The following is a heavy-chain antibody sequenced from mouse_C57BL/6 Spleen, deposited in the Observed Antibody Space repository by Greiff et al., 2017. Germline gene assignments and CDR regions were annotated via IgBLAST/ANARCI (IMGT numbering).Heavy chain of an antibody. V-gene: IGHV2-2*01. J-gene: IGHJ3*01. Sequence: VQLKQSGPGLVQPSQSLSISCTVSGFSLTSYGVHWVRQSPGKGLEWLGVIWSGGSKDYNAALITSLSIRKDNSKSQVFFKMNSLQADDTAIYYCAREEGAAQASAFAYWGQGTLVTVSA. CDR3: AREEGAAQASAFAY. D-gene: IGHD3-2*02. CDR1: GFSLTSYG. CDR2: IWSGGSK.